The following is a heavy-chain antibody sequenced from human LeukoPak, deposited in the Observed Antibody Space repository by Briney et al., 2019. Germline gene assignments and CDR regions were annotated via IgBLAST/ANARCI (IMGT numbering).Heavy chain of an antibody. Sequence: ASVKVSCKASGYTFTAYYMHWVRQAPGQGLEWMGWIDPNSGGTNYAQKFQGRVTMTRDTSISTAYMELSGLRSDDTAVYYCARANVATQRNFNWFDPWGQGTLVTVSS. J-gene: IGHJ5*02. D-gene: IGHD5-12*01. CDR1: GYTFTAYY. CDR3: ARANVATQRNFNWFDP. CDR2: IDPNSGGT. V-gene: IGHV1-2*02.